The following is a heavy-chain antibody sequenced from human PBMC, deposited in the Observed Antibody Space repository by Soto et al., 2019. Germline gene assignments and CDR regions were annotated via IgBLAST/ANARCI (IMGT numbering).Heavy chain of an antibody. CDR3: ARDPNGITDFDY. CDR2: ISGSGGST. V-gene: IGHV3-23*01. Sequence: GGSLRLSCAASGFTFSSYAMSWVRQAPGKGLEWVSAISGSGGSTYYADSVKGRFTISRDSAKNSLYLQMNSLRDEDTAVYFCARDPNGITDFDYWGQGTQVTVSS. CDR1: GFTFSSYA. J-gene: IGHJ4*02. D-gene: IGHD2-8*01.